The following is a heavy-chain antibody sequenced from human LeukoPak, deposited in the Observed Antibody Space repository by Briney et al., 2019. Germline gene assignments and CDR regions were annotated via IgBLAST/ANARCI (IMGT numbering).Heavy chain of an antibody. CDR2: ISSSSSYI. Sequence: GGSLRLSCAASGFTFSSYSMNWVRQAPGKGLEWVSSISSSSSYIYYADSVKGRFTISRDNAKNSLYLQTNSLRAEDTAVYYCARDGYCTNGVCYYYYYYYYMDVWGKGTTVTVSS. CDR1: GFTFSSYS. V-gene: IGHV3-21*01. D-gene: IGHD2-8*01. CDR3: ARDGYCTNGVCYYYYYYYYMDV. J-gene: IGHJ6*03.